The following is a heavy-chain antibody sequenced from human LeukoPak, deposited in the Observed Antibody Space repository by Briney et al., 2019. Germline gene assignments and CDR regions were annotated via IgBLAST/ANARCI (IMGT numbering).Heavy chain of an antibody. V-gene: IGHV3-9*01. CDR1: GFTFDDYA. J-gene: IGHJ4*02. Sequence: HAGGSLRLSCAASGFTFDDYAMHWVRQAPGKGLEWVSGISWNSGSIGYADSVKGRFTISRDNAKNSLYLQMNSLRSEDTALYYCAKAGRGYSYGPTDYWGQGTLVTVSS. CDR2: ISWNSGSI. CDR3: AKAGRGYSYGPTDY. D-gene: IGHD5-18*01.